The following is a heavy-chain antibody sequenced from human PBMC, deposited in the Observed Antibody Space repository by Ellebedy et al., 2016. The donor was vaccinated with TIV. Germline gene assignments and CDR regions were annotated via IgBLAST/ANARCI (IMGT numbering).Heavy chain of an antibody. CDR1: GFTVSSNY. CDR2: IYSGGST. J-gene: IGHJ4*02. D-gene: IGHD3-10*01. CDR3: ARGGYGWDY. Sequence: GESLKISCAASGFTVSSNYMSWVRQAPGKGLEWVSVIYSGGSTYYADSVKGRFTISRDNSKNTLYFQMNSLRAEDTAVYYCARGGYGWDYWGQGTLVTVSS. V-gene: IGHV3-66*01.